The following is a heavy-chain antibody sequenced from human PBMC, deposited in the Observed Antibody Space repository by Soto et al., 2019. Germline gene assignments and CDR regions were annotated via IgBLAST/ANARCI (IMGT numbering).Heavy chain of an antibody. D-gene: IGHD1-26*01. CDR2: VYYNGNT. CDR3: ARLSGTYNDRYFDY. CDR1: GGSTSSSNYQ. V-gene: IGHV4-39*01. Sequence: SETLSLTCTVSGGSTSSSNYQWVWTRQPPGKGLEWIGNVYYNGNTYYNPSLKSRLTISVDTSNNQFSLKVKSVTAADTAVYYCARLSGTYNDRYFDYWGQGTLVTVSS. J-gene: IGHJ4*02.